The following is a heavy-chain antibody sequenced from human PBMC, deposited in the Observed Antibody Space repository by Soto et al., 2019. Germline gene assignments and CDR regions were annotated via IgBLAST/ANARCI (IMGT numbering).Heavy chain of an antibody. CDR3: SDWRAGGQVNLEH. V-gene: IGHV3-23*01. CDR2: IDVLDGA. Sequence: GWSLRLSCVVSGLSLNNYAIAWVRHAPGKGLEFVSTIDVLDGAWYSDSVRGRLAISRDVSRNTVYLQMSSLRVEDTAIYFCSDWRAGGQVNLEHWGPGTRVTVSS. CDR1: GLSLNNYA. D-gene: IGHD2-15*01. J-gene: IGHJ4*02.